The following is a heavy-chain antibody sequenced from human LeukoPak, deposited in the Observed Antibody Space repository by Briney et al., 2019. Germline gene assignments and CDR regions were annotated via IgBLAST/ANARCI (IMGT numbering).Heavy chain of an antibody. J-gene: IGHJ5*02. CDR3: ARGTPRCGSTSCNKGHFDP. D-gene: IGHD2-2*01. CDR2: ISSRSSNM. V-gene: IGHV3-21*01. Sequence: GGSLRLSCAASGFSFSSYTMNWVRQASGKGLEWVSSISSRSSNMYYAESMKGRFTISRDNDKNSLFLEMNSLGDEDTAVYYCARGTPRCGSTSCNKGHFDPWGQGTLVTVSS. CDR1: GFSFSSYT.